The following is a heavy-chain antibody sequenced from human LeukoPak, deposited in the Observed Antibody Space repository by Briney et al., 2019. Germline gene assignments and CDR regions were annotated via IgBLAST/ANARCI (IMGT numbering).Heavy chain of an antibody. V-gene: IGHV3-23*01. CDR2: ISGSGGTT. CDR3: ARVGGYSYGRTFDY. CDR1: GFTFSNNA. J-gene: IGHJ4*02. Sequence: GWSLRLSCAASGFTFSNNAMSWVRQAPGKALEWVSGISGSGGTTYYADSMNGRFTISRDNSKNTLYLQMNSLGAEDTAVYYCARVGGYSYGRTFDYWGQGTLVTVSS. D-gene: IGHD5-18*01.